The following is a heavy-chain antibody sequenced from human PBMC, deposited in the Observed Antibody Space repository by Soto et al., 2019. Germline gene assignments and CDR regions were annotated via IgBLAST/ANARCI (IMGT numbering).Heavy chain of an antibody. D-gene: IGHD2-21*01. J-gene: IGHJ5*02. V-gene: IGHV4-4*02. Sequence: SETLSLTCTVSGDSISKTNWWSWVRQPPGKGLEWIGKIHQSGSTNYSPSLKGRVTISVDNSKNQFSLKLRSVSAADTAVYYCARLPLIPEIPTAPSGCFDTLGQGTLATVSS. CDR1: GDSISKTNW. CDR2: IHQSGST. CDR3: ARLPLIPEIPTAPSGCFDT.